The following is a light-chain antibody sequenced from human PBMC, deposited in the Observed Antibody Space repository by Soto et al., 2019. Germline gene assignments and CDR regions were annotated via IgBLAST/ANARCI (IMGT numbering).Light chain of an antibody. CDR2: DAS. J-gene: IGKJ2*01. Sequence: DIQMTQSPSSLSASVGDRVTITCQASRDISVYLNWYQQKPGKPPKLLVFDASNLQTGVPSRFSGSGSRKHFTFNISSLQAEDVATYYCQQYDNLPPYTFGQGTKLEIK. V-gene: IGKV1-33*01. CDR3: QQYDNLPPYT. CDR1: RDISVY.